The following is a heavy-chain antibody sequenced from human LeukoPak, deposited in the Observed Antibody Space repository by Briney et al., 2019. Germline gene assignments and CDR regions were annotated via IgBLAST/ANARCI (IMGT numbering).Heavy chain of an antibody. D-gene: IGHD3-22*01. V-gene: IGHV3-23*01. CDR2: ISGSGTST. Sequence: PGGSLRLSCAASGFTFNNYAMTWVGQAPGKGLEWVSAISGSGTSTYYADSVKGRFTISRDNSKNTLYLQMNSLRVEDTALYYCAKDQAMLLVVTPFDYWGQGPLVTVSS. CDR1: GFTFNNYA. J-gene: IGHJ4*02. CDR3: AKDQAMLLVVTPFDY.